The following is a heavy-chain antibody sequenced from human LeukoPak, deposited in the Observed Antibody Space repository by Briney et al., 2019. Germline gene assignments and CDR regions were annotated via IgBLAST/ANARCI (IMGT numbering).Heavy chain of an antibody. D-gene: IGHD6-19*01. V-gene: IGHV3-11*01. Sequence: GGSLRLSCAASGFTFGDYYMSWIRQAPGKGLEWVSYISSSGSTIYYADSVKGRFTISRDNAKNSLYLQMNSLRAEDTAVYYCARGSSGWRGNYYYYYMDVWGKGTTVTVSS. J-gene: IGHJ6*03. CDR1: GFTFGDYY. CDR3: ARGSSGWRGNYYYYYMDV. CDR2: ISSSGSTI.